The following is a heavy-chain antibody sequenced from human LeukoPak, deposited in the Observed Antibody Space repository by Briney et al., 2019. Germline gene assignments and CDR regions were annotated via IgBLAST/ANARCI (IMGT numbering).Heavy chain of an antibody. CDR1: GFTFSSYS. CDR3: AREGGGYSSSWYPDGMDV. V-gene: IGHV3-21*01. D-gene: IGHD6-13*01. Sequence: PGGSLRLSCAASGFTFSSYSMDWVRQAPGKGLEWVSSISSSSSYIYYADSVKGRFTISRDNAKNSLYLQMNSLRAEDTAVYYCAREGGGYSSSWYPDGMDVWGQGTTVTVSS. CDR2: ISSSSSYI. J-gene: IGHJ6*02.